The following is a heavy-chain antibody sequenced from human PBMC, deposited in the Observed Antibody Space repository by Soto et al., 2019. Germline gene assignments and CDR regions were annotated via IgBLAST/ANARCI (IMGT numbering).Heavy chain of an antibody. J-gene: IGHJ4*02. CDR2: ISFSGTT. CDR1: GDSSTRSY. CDR3: ARDGRGYSGYSYDS. D-gene: IGHD5-12*01. V-gene: IGHV4-59*01. Sequence: SETLSLTCTVSGDSSTRSYWSWIRQPPGKGLEWIGYISFSGTTNYNPSLKSRVTIPLDTSKTQFSLKLSSVTAADTAVYYCARDGRGYSGYSYDSWGQGTLVTVSS.